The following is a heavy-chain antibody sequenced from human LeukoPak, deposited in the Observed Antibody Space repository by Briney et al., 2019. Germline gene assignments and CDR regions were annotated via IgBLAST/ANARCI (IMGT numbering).Heavy chain of an antibody. J-gene: IGHJ5*02. Sequence: PSETLSLTCTVSGGSISSYYWSWIRQPAGKGLEWIRRIYTSGSTNYNPSLKSRVTMSVDTSKNQFSLKLSSVTAADTAVYYCARDFYYGSGSPVRFWFDPWGQGTLVTVSS. CDR3: ARDFYYGSGSPVRFWFDP. CDR2: IYTSGST. CDR1: GGSISSYY. V-gene: IGHV4-4*07. D-gene: IGHD3-10*01.